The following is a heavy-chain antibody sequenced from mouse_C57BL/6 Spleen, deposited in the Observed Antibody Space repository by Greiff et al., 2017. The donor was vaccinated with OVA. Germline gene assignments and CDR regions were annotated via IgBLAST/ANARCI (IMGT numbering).Heavy chain of an antibody. V-gene: IGHV1-26*01. J-gene: IGHJ4*01. CDR2: INPNNGGT. D-gene: IGHD1-1*01. CDR1: GYTFTDYY. CDR3: ATYGSSYYYAMDY. Sequence: EVQLQQSGPELVKPGASVKISCKASGYTFTDYYMNWVKQSHGKSLEWIGDINPNNGGTSYNQKFKGKATLTVDKSSSTAYMELRSLTSEDSAVYYCATYGSSYYYAMDYWGQGTSVTVSS.